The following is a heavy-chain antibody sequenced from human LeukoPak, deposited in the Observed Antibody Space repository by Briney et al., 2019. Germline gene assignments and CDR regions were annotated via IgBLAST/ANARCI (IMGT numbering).Heavy chain of an antibody. CDR3: AKVSRATMVRGVTVDY. Sequence: GGSLRLSCAASGFTFSSYGMHWVRQAPGKGLDGVAFIRYDGSNKYYADSVKGRFTISRDNSKNTLYLQMNSLRAEDTAVYYCAKVSRATMVRGVTVDYWGQGTLVTVSS. CDR1: GFTFSSYG. CDR2: IRYDGSNK. J-gene: IGHJ4*02. D-gene: IGHD3-10*01. V-gene: IGHV3-30*02.